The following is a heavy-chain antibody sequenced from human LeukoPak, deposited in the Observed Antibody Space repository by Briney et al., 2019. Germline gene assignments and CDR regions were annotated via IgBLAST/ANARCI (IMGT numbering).Heavy chain of an antibody. Sequence: PGEPLRLSCAASGFSVSNNYMSWVRQAPGKGLEWVSIIYSGGNTYYADSVKGRFTISRDNSKNTLYLQMNTLRAEDTAVYYCARDGEYSYGLNWGRGTLVTVSS. CDR1: GFSVSNNY. V-gene: IGHV3-53*01. CDR2: IYSGGNT. J-gene: IGHJ4*02. D-gene: IGHD5-18*01. CDR3: ARDGEYSYGLN.